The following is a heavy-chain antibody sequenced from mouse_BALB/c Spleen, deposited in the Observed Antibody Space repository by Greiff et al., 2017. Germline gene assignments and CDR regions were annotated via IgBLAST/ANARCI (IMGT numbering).Heavy chain of an antibody. CDR3: ASLGRTSAY. V-gene: IGHV3-2*02. Sequence: ESGPGLVKPSQSLSLTCTVTGYSITSDYAWNWIRQFPGNKLEWMGYISYSGSTSYNPSLKSRISITRDTSKNQFFLQLNSVTTEDTATYYCASLGRTSAYWGQGTSVTVSS. CDR2: ISYSGST. CDR1: GYSITSDYA. J-gene: IGHJ4*01. D-gene: IGHD2-10*02.